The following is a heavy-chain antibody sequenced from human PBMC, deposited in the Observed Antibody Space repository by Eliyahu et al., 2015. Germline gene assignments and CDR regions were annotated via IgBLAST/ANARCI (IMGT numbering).Heavy chain of an antibody. CDR2: IWYDGSNK. Sequence: QVQLVESGGGVVQPGRSLRLSCAASGFTFSSHGMXWVRQAPGKGLEWVAVIWYDGSNKFYVDSVQGRFTISRDNSKNTLFLQMNSLRAEDTAVYYCARDRDDAFDIWGQGTMVTVSS. CDR3: ARDRDDAFDI. V-gene: IGHV3-33*01. J-gene: IGHJ3*02. CDR1: GFTFSSHG.